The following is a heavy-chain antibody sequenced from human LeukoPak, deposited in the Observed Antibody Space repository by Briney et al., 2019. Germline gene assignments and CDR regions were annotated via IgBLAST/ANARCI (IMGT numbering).Heavy chain of an antibody. Sequence: GGSLRLSCEASGFTFSTYSMSWVRQAPGKGLEWVSVIGGGGFTAYYADSVKGRFTISRDNSKNTLYLQMNSLRAEDTAVYYCAKAITMIVVVPYYFDYWGQGTLVTVSS. J-gene: IGHJ4*02. CDR3: AKAITMIVVVPYYFDY. CDR2: IGGGGFTA. D-gene: IGHD3-22*01. V-gene: IGHV3-23*01. CDR1: GFTFSTYS.